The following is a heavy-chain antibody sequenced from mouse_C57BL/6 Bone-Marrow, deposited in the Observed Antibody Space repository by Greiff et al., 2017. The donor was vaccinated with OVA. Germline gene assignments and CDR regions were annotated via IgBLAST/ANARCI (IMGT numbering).Heavy chain of an antibody. J-gene: IGHJ2*01. V-gene: IGHV1-5*01. D-gene: IGHD3-2*02. Sequence: EVQRVESGTVLARPGASVKMSCKTSGYTFTSYWMHWVKQRPGQGLEWIGAIYPGNSDTSYNQKFKGKAKLTAVTSASTAYMELSSLTNEDSAVYYCTRWAAQATRFDYWGQGTTLTVSS. CDR3: TRWAAQATRFDY. CDR1: GYTFTSYW. CDR2: IYPGNSDT.